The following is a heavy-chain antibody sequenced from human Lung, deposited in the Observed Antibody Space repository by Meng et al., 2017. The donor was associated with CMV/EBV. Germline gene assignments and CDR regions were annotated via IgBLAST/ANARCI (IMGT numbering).Heavy chain of an antibody. CDR1: GFTFSSYA. V-gene: IGHV3-23*01. D-gene: IGHD4-11*01. J-gene: IGHJ5*02. CDR3: AKGFSNYVHPNWFAP. Sequence: SCAASGFTFSSYAMSWVRQAPGKGLEWVSAISGSGGSTYYADSVKGRFTISRDNSKNTLYLQMNSLRAEDTAVYYCAKGFSNYVHPNWFAPWRQGPLVTVSS. CDR2: ISGSGGST.